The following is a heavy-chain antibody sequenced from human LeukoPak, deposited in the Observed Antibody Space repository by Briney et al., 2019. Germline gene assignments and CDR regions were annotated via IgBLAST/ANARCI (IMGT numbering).Heavy chain of an antibody. CDR2: INPNSGGT. J-gene: IGHJ4*02. V-gene: IGHV1-2*06. Sequence: GASVKVSCKASGYTFTGYYMHWVRQAPRQGLEWMGRINPNSGGTNYAQKFQGRVTMTRDTSIRPAYMEQSRLRSDDTAVYYCARAWESVGTFYGDYFDYWGPGTLVTVSS. D-gene: IGHD1-26*01. CDR1: GYTFTGYY. CDR3: ARAWESVGTFYGDYFDY.